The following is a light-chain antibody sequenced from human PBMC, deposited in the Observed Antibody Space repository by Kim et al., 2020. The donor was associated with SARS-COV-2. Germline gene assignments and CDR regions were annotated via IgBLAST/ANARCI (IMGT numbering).Light chain of an antibody. J-gene: IGLJ2*01. CDR1: NIGSKS. CDR3: QMWDSSTDHVI. CDR2: YNS. Sequence: APGKPVKITCGGDNIGSKSVPWYHQKPGQAPVLVISYNSDRPSGIPERFSGSNSGNTATLTISSVEAGDEGDYYCQMWDSSTDHVIFGGGTQLTVL. V-gene: IGLV3-21*01.